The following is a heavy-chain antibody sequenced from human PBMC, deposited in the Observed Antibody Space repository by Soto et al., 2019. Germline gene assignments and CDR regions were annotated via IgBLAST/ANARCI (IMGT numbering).Heavy chain of an antibody. Sequence: VGSLRLSCTASGFTFSDSWMTWVRQAPGKGLEWVARIKPDESEKKYADSVKGRFSISRDNAKNSMYLQMDSLRGEDTAVYYCVRGGSNYASWGRGTLVTVSS. V-gene: IGHV3-7*01. CDR3: VRGGSNYAS. CDR1: GFTFSDSW. D-gene: IGHD4-4*01. J-gene: IGHJ5*02. CDR2: IKPDESEK.